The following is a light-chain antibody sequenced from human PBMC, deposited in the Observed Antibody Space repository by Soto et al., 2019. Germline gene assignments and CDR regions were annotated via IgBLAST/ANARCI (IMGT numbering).Light chain of an antibody. Sequence: QSALTQPASVSGSPGQSITISCTGTSSDVGGYNYVSWYQQHPGKAPKLMIYDVSNRPSGVSNRFSGSKSGNTASLTTSGLQAEDEADYYCSSYTSSSTHDVVFGGGTKLTVL. CDR3: SSYTSSSTHDVV. CDR2: DVS. J-gene: IGLJ2*01. CDR1: SSDVGGYNY. V-gene: IGLV2-14*01.